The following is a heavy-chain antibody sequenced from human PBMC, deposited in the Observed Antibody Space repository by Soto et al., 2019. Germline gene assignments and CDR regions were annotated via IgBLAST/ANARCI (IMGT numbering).Heavy chain of an antibody. CDR2: ISYDGSNK. D-gene: IGHD3-3*01. V-gene: IGHV3-30*18. CDR1: GFTFSSYG. J-gene: IGHJ6*02. CDR3: AKDVLRFLEWLAIYGMDV. Sequence: QVQLVESGGGVVQPGRSLRLSCAASGFTFSSYGMHWVRQAPGKGLEWGAVISYDGSNKYYADSVKGRFTISRDNSKNTLYLQMNSLRAEDTAVYYCAKDVLRFLEWLAIYGMDVWGQGTTVTVSS.